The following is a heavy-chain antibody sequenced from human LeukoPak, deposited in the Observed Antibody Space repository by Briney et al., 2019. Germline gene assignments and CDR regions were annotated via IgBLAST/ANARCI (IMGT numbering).Heavy chain of an antibody. CDR1: GFTFSSYA. J-gene: IGHJ4*02. D-gene: IGHD6-13*01. V-gene: IGHV3-30-3*01. CDR2: ISYDGSNK. CDR3: ARVPVWYSSSWYGDY. Sequence: GRSLRLSCAAPGFTFSSYAMHWVRQAPGKGLEWVAVISYDGSNKYYADSVKGRFTISRDNSKNTLYLQMNSLRAEDTAVYYCARVPVWYSSSWYGDYWGQGTLVTVSS.